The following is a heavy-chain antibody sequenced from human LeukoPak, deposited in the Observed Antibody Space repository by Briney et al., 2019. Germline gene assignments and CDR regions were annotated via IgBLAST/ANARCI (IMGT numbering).Heavy chain of an antibody. CDR1: GFTFSSYT. V-gene: IGHV3-23*01. Sequence: GGSLRLSCVASGFTFSSYTINWVRQTPGKGLEWVSGISGSGGSTYYADSVKGRFTISRDNSKSTLYLQMNSLRAEDTATYYCAARPTSEAVAPSDFWGQGTLVTVSP. CDR3: AARPTSEAVAPSDF. J-gene: IGHJ4*02. D-gene: IGHD6-19*01. CDR2: ISGSGGST.